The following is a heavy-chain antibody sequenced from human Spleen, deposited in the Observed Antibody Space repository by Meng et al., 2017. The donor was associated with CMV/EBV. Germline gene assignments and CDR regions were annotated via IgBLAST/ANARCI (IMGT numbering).Heavy chain of an antibody. V-gene: IGHV3-30*04. D-gene: IGHD3-22*01. CDR3: AREPHYYDSSGYPS. J-gene: IGHJ4*02. CDR1: GFTFTTFS. Sequence: GESLKISCAASGFTFTTFSVHWVRQAPGKGLEWVADISYDGNDKYYADSVKGRFTISRDNSKNTLYLQMNSLRAEDTAVYYCAREPHYYDSSGYPSWGQGTLVTVSS. CDR2: ISYDGNDK.